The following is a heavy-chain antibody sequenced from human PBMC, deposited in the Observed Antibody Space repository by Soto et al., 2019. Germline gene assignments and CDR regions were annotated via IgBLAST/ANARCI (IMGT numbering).Heavy chain of an antibody. D-gene: IGHD5-18*01. Sequence: SETLSLTCSVSITSVSNYYWSWIRQPAGKGLEHIGRIYTSGSTSYNPSLKSRVTMSMDTSQTQIYLNLTSVTAADTAVYYCARGGIQLSYAFDYWGQGIQVTVSS. CDR1: ITSVSNYY. CDR3: ARGGIQLSYAFDY. CDR2: IYTSGST. V-gene: IGHV4-4*07. J-gene: IGHJ4*02.